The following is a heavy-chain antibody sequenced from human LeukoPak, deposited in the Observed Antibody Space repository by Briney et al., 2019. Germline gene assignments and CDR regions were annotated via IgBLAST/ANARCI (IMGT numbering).Heavy chain of an antibody. Sequence: GASVKVSCKASGGTFSRYAISWVRQAPGQGLEWMGGIIPIFGTANYAQKFQGRVTMTEDTSTDTAYMELSSLRSEDTAVYYCATQGTTKYYDSSFDYWGQGTLVTVSS. J-gene: IGHJ4*02. V-gene: IGHV1-69*06. CDR2: IIPIFGTA. CDR1: GGTFSRYA. CDR3: ATQGTTKYYDSSFDY. D-gene: IGHD3-22*01.